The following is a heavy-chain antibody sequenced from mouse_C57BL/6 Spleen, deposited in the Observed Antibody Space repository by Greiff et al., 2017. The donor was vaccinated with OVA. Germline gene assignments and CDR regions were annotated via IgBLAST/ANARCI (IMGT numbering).Heavy chain of an antibody. CDR3: ARRGTATWFAY. CDR1: GYTFTSYW. Sequence: QVQLQQPGAELVRPGSSVKLSCKASGYTFTSYWMDWVKQRPGQGLEWIGNIYPSDSETHYNQKFKDKATLTVDKSSSTAYLQLSSLTSEDSAVYYCARRGTATWFAYWGQGTLVTVSA. CDR2: IYPSDSET. J-gene: IGHJ3*01. V-gene: IGHV1-61*01. D-gene: IGHD4-1*01.